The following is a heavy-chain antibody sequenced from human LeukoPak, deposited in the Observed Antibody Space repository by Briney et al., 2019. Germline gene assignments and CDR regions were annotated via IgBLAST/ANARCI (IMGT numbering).Heavy chain of an antibody. J-gene: IGHJ4*02. CDR3: AHDYIVVESIFDY. D-gene: IGHD2-2*01. CDR1: RFTFSSYA. V-gene: IGHV3-30*02. CDR2: IRYDGSNK. Sequence: QSGGSLRLSCAASRFTFSSYAMHWVRQAPGKGLEWVAFIRYDGSNKYYADSVKGRFTISRDNSKNTLYLQMNSLRAEDTAVYYCAHDYIVVESIFDYWGQGTLVTVSS.